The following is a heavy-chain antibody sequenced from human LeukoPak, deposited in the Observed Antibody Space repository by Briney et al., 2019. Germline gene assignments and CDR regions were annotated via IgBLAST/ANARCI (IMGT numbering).Heavy chain of an antibody. CDR1: GGSFSGYY. J-gene: IGHJ6*03. Sequence: SETLSLTCAVYGGSFSGYYWSSIRQPPGKGLGWIGEINHSGSTNYNPSLKSRVTISVDTSKNQFSLKLSSVTAADTAVYYCARGFGYSMLYYYYYMDVWGKGTTVTVSS. CDR3: ARGFGYSMLYYYYYMDV. D-gene: IGHD4-11*01. V-gene: IGHV4-34*01. CDR2: INHSGST.